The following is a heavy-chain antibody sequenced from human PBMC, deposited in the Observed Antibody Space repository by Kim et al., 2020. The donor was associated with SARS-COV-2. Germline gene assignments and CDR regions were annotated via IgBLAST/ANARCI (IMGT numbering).Heavy chain of an antibody. CDR3: AREAEYTAMVGD. V-gene: IGHV4-61*02. J-gene: IGHJ4*02. D-gene: IGHD5-18*01. CDR2: IYTSGST. CDR1: GGSISSGSYY. Sequence: SETLSLTCTVSGGSISSGSYYWSWIRQPAGKGLEWIGRIYTSGSTNYNPSLKSRVTISVDTSKNQFSLKLSSVTAADTAVYYCAREAEYTAMVGDWGQGTLVTVSS.